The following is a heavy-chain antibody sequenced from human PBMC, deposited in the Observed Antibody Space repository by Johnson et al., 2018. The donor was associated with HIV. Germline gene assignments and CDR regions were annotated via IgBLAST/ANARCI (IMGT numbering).Heavy chain of an antibody. CDR2: ISYDGHIK. D-gene: IGHD5-12*01. CDR3: ARVGGGGYCADGAFDI. Sequence: QVQLVESGGGVVQPGRSLRLSCAASGFTFKNYAMHWVRHAPGERLEWVAVISYDGHIKYYADSVKGRFTISRDNSKSTQYLQINNLRAEDAAVFYCARVGGGGYCADGAFDIWGQGTKVTVSS. J-gene: IGHJ3*02. V-gene: IGHV3-30*04. CDR1: GFTFKNYA.